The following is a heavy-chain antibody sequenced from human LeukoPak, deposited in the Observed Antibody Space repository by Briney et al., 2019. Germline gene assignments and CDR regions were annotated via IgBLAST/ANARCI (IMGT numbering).Heavy chain of an antibody. D-gene: IGHD3-22*01. CDR2: IIPIFGTA. V-gene: IGHV1-69*13. Sequence: SVKVSCKASGGTFSSYATSWVRQAPGQGLEWMGGIIPIFGTANYAQKFQGRVTITADESTSTAYMELSSLRSEDTAVYYCSRTSYYYDSSGYSGPYYYYGMDVWGQGTTVTVSS. CDR1: GGTFSSYA. J-gene: IGHJ6*02. CDR3: SRTSYYYDSSGYSGPYYYYGMDV.